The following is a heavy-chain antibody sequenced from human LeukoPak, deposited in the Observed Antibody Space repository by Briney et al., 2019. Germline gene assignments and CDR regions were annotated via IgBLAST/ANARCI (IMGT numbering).Heavy chain of an antibody. Sequence: PSETLSLTCAVYGGSFSGYYWSWIRQPPGKGLEWIGEINHSGSTNYNPSLKSRVTISVDTSKNQFSLKLSSVTAADTAVYYCARDTTSEWELTHFDYWGQGTLVTVSS. CDR1: GGSFSGYY. J-gene: IGHJ4*02. V-gene: IGHV4-34*01. CDR2: INHSGST. D-gene: IGHD1-26*01. CDR3: ARDTTSEWELTHFDY.